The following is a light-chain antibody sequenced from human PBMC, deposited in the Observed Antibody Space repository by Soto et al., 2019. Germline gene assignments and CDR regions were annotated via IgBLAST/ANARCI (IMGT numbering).Light chain of an antibody. Sequence: DIQLTQSPSFLSASVGGRVPINCRASQDISDYLAWYQQRPGKAPKVLIYAASTLQSGVPSRFSGSGSGTEFTLTISSLQPDDVATYYCQHYNSYSEAFGQGTKVDI. CDR2: AAS. J-gene: IGKJ1*01. CDR1: QDISDY. CDR3: QHYNSYSEA. V-gene: IGKV1-9*01.